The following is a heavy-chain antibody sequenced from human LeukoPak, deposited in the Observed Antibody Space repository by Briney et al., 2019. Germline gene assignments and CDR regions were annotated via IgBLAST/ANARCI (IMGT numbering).Heavy chain of an antibody. CDR2: ISYDGSNK. CDR3: ARDFARLWDFDY. Sequence: GGSLRLSCAASGFTFSSYAMHWVRQAPGKGLEWVAVISYDGSNKYYADSVKGRFTISRDNSKNTLYLQMNSLRAEDTAVYYCARDFARLWDFDYWGQGTLVTVSS. CDR1: GFTFSSYA. V-gene: IGHV3-30-3*01. J-gene: IGHJ4*02. D-gene: IGHD4/OR15-4a*01.